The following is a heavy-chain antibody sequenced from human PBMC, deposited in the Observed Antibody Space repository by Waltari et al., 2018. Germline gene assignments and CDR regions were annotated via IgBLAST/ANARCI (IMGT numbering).Heavy chain of an antibody. CDR2: IFYRGST. D-gene: IGHD6-6*01. V-gene: IGHV4-59*11. Sequence: QVQLQESGPGLVKPSETLSLTCTVSGGSISSHYWSWIRQPPGKGLAWIGYIFYRGSTNSSPSLKARVTIAVDTSKNQFSLKLTSVTAADTAVYYCARLEYSSSSSGFDYWGQGTLVTVSS. CDR1: GGSISSHY. CDR3: ARLEYSSSSSGFDY. J-gene: IGHJ4*02.